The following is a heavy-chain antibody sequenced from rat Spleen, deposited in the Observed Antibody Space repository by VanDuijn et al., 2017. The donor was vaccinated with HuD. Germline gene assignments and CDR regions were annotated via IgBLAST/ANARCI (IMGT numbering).Heavy chain of an antibody. Sequence: EVQLVESGGGLVQPGGSLKLSCVASGFTFNNYWMTWIRQVPKKGLEWVASISYEGSSTYYGDSVKGRFTISRDNAKSTLYLQMNSLRSEDTATYYCARTRYNYDFDYWGQGVMVTVSS. D-gene: IGHD1-4*01. CDR3: ARTRYNYDFDY. J-gene: IGHJ2*01. CDR1: GFTFNNYW. CDR2: ISYEGSST. V-gene: IGHV5-22*01.